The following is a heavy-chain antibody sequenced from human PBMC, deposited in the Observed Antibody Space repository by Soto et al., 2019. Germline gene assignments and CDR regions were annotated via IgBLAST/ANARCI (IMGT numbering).Heavy chain of an antibody. Sequence: GGSLRLSCAASGFTFSSYAMSWVRQAPGKGLEWVSSISDSGGRTYYADSVKGRFTISRDNSKNTLYLQMNSLRAEDTAVYYCAKDNPHPYGGKGNWFDPWGQGTLVTVSS. J-gene: IGHJ5*02. D-gene: IGHD4-17*01. V-gene: IGHV3-23*01. CDR1: GFTFSSYA. CDR3: AKDNPHPYGGKGNWFDP. CDR2: ISDSGGRT.